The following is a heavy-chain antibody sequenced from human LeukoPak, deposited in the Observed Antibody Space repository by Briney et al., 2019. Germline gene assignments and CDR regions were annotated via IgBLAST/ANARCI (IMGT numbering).Heavy chain of an antibody. Sequence: ASVKVSCKASVYTFTGYYMHWVRQAPGQGLEWMGWINPNSGGTNYAQKFQGRVTMTRDTSISTAYMELSRLRSDDTAVYNCARDNYFIAAAAGWFDPWGQGTLVTVSS. J-gene: IGHJ5*02. CDR3: ARDNYFIAAAAGWFDP. D-gene: IGHD6-13*01. V-gene: IGHV1-2*02. CDR2: INPNSGGT. CDR1: VYTFTGYY.